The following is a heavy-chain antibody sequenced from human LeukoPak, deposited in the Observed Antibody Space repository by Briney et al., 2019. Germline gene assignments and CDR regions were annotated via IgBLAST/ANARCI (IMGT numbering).Heavy chain of an antibody. CDR1: GFTFSSYS. V-gene: IGHV3-21*01. J-gene: IGHJ4*02. CDR2: ISSSSSYI. Sequence: GGSLRLSCAASGFTFSSYSMNWVRQAPGKGLEWVSSISSSSSYIYYADSVKGRFTISRDNAKNSLYLQMNSLRAEDTAVYHCARDRDYDFWSGYRYFDYWGQGTLVTVSS. D-gene: IGHD3-3*01. CDR3: ARDRDYDFWSGYRYFDY.